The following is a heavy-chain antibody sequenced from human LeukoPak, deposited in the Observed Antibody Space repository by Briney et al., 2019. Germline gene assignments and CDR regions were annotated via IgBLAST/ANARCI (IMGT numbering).Heavy chain of an antibody. D-gene: IGHD3-3*01. CDR3: ARDRSGYGDFDY. Sequence: NPSETLSLTCTVSGGSISSGGYYWRWIRQHPGKGLEWIGYIYYSGSTYYNPSLKSRVSISVDTSKNQFSLKLSSVTAADTAVYYCARDRSGYGDFDYWGQGTLVTVSS. CDR1: GGSISSGGYY. CDR2: IYYSGST. J-gene: IGHJ4*02. V-gene: IGHV4-31*03.